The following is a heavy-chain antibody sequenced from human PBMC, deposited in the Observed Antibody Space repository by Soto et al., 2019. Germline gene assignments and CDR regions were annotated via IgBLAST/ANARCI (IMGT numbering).Heavy chain of an antibody. Sequence: VQLQESGTGLVKPSETLSLICTVSGGSISSDYLSWIRQPAGKGLDWIGRVYTSGYSKSNPSLKRRVPMSVDTSKKQFFLTLSSVTAADTAVYYCAREPPTAGTVNWFDPWGQGTLVTVPS. CDR1: GGSISSDY. CDR2: VYTSGYS. V-gene: IGHV4-4*07. J-gene: IGHJ5*02. CDR3: AREPPTAGTVNWFDP. D-gene: IGHD6-13*01.